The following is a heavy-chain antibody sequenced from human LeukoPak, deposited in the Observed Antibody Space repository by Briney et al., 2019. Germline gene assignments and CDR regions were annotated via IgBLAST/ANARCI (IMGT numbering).Heavy chain of an antibody. CDR3: AKESGKFDY. CDR1: GLPIADFA. Sequence: GGSLRPSCVASGLPIADFAMHWVRQAPGKGLEWVSLISGDGVSTFYADSVKGRFSISRDNSKNSLYLEMNSLRTEDAAMYYCAKESGKFDYWGQGTLVAVSS. V-gene: IGHV3-43*02. CDR2: ISGDGVST. J-gene: IGHJ4*02.